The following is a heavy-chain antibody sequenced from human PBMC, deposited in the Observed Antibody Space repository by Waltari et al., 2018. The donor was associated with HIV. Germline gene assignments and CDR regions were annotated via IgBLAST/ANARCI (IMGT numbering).Heavy chain of an antibody. Sequence: QMQLKESGPGLVKPSGTLSLTCAVSGGSIRSNNWWSWVRQSPGKGLEWIADIFHTGSTIYNPSLQGRVTISVDKSKNEFSLKMRSVTAADTAVYYCARSYSSSWIIEYWGQGILVTVSS. CDR3: ARSYSSSWIIEY. D-gene: IGHD6-13*01. J-gene: IGHJ4*02. CDR2: IFHTGST. CDR1: GGSIRSNNW. V-gene: IGHV4-4*02.